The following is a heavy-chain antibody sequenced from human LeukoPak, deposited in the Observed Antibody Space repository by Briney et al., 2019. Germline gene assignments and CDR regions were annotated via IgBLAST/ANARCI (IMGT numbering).Heavy chain of an antibody. V-gene: IGHV4-4*07. Sequence: SETLSLTCTISGDSLSGYSWRWLRQPAGKELEWIGRIYTSYFTEYNLSLDGRVTMSIDTSKNQFSLMLDSVTAADTDIYYCARVHIVTGTYFDSWGQGALVTVSS. D-gene: IGHD3-10*01. J-gene: IGHJ4*02. CDR2: IYTSYFT. CDR1: GDSLSGYS. CDR3: ARVHIVTGTYFDS.